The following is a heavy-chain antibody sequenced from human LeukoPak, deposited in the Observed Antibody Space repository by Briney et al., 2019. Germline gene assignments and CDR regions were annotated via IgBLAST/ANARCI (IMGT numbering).Heavy chain of an antibody. V-gene: IGHV4-4*07. CDR3: AREWGYCSGGSCYNRLDY. Sequence: SETLSLTCTVSGGSISSYYWSWIRQPAGKGLEWIGRIYTSWSTNYNPSLKSRVTMSVDTSKNQFSLKLSSVTAADTAVYYCAREWGYCSGGSCYNRLDYWGQGTLVTVSS. CDR2: IYTSWST. D-gene: IGHD2-15*01. CDR1: GGSISSYY. J-gene: IGHJ4*02.